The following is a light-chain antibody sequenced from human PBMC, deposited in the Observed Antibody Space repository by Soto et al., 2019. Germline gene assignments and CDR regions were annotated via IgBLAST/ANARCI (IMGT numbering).Light chain of an antibody. CDR3: QRYNKAPRT. Sequence: DIQMTQSPSYLSASVGDRVTIPCRASEAISNYLAWYQQKPGKVPKILIYDASTLQSGVPSRFSGSGSGTDFTLTISSLQPEDVATYDCQRYNKAPRTFGPGTKVDIK. CDR1: EAISNY. CDR2: DAS. V-gene: IGKV1-27*01. J-gene: IGKJ1*01.